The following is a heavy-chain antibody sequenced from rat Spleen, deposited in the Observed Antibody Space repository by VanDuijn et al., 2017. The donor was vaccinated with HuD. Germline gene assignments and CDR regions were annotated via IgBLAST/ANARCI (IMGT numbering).Heavy chain of an antibody. CDR3: TRLGDTHYGYNPLDA. J-gene: IGHJ4*01. CDR2: ISYDGSNT. D-gene: IGHD1-9*01. CDR1: GFTFSNYY. V-gene: IGHV5-25*01. Sequence: EVQLVESGGGLVQPGRSMKLSCAASGFTFSNYYMAWVRQAPTKGLKWVATISYDGSNTYYRDSVKGRFTISRDNAKSTLYLQMDSLRSEDTATYYCTRLGDTHYGYNPLDAWGQGASVTVSS.